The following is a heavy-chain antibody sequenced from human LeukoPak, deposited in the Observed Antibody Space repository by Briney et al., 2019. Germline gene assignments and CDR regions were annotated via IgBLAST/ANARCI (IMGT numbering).Heavy chain of an antibody. CDR1: GGSFGGYY. CDR3: ARGGSCSSTSCYAILGFDP. D-gene: IGHD2-2*01. Sequence: SETLSLTCAVYGGSFGGYYWSWIRQPPGKGLEWIGEINHSGSTNYNPSLKSRVTISVDTSKNQFSLKLRSVTAADTAVYYCARGGSCSSTSCYAILGFDPWGQGTLVTVSS. CDR2: INHSGST. J-gene: IGHJ5*02. V-gene: IGHV4-34*01.